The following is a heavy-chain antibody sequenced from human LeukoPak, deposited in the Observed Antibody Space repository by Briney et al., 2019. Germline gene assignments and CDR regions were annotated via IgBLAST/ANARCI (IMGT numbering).Heavy chain of an antibody. CDR3: ARPRIVAPDYYYYMGV. J-gene: IGHJ6*03. CDR2: ISGYNGNT. Sequence: ASVKVSCKASGYTFTSYGISWVRQAPGQGLEWMGWISGYNGNTKYAQKLQGRVTMTTHTSTSTAYMELRSLSSDDTAVYYCARPRIVAPDYYYYMGVWGKGTTVTVSS. D-gene: IGHD5-12*01. V-gene: IGHV1-18*01. CDR1: GYTFTSYG.